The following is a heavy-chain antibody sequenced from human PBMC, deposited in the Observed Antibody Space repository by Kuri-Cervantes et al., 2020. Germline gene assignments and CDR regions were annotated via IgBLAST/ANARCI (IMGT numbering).Heavy chain of an antibody. CDR1: GFTFSSYA. J-gene: IGHJ4*02. CDR3: ARESRAARPMVYCFDY. Sequence: GGSLRLSCAASGFTFSSYAMHWVRQAPGKGLEWVAVISYDGSNKYYADSVKGRFTTSRDNSKNTQYLQMNSLRAEDTAVYYCARESRAARPMVYCFDYWGQGTLVTVSS. CDR2: ISYDGSNK. V-gene: IGHV3-30-3*01. D-gene: IGHD6-6*01.